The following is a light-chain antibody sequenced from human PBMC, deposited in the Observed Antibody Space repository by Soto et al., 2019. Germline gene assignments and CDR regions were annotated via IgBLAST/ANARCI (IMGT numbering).Light chain of an antibody. Sequence: EIVLTQSPGTLSLSPGERATLSCRASQSVSSNYLGWYQQKPGQPPRLIIYGASIRATGIPDRFSGSGSGTDFTLTISRLEPEDFAVYYCQQSGSSFPFGPGTKVDIK. V-gene: IGKV3-20*01. J-gene: IGKJ3*01. CDR3: QQSGSSFP. CDR2: GAS. CDR1: QSVSSNY.